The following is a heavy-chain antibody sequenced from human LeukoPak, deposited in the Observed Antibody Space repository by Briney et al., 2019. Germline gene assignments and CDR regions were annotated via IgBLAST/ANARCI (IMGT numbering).Heavy chain of an antibody. V-gene: IGHV4-59*01. J-gene: IGHJ4*02. CDR2: IYYSGTT. CDR1: GGSIGTYS. CDR3: ARGVYIAAAQYGY. D-gene: IGHD6-13*01. Sequence: KPSETLSLTCTVSGGSIGTYSWNWIRQPPGKGLEWIGYIYYSGTTNYNPSLKSRVTISVDTSKNQFSLKLSSETAADTAVYYCARGVYIAAAQYGYWGQGTLVTVSS.